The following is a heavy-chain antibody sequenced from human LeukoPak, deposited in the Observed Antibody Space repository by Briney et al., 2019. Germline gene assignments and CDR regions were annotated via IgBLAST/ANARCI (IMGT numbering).Heavy chain of an antibody. J-gene: IGHJ4*02. D-gene: IGHD3-10*01. V-gene: IGHV1-18*04. Sequence: ASVKVSCKASGYTFTGYYMHWVRQAPGQGLEWMGWISAYNGNTNYAQKLQGRVTMTTDTSTSTAYMELRSLRSDDTAVYYCAREGRFGELPIDYWGQGTLVTVSS. CDR3: AREGRFGELPIDY. CDR2: ISAYNGNT. CDR1: GYTFTGYY.